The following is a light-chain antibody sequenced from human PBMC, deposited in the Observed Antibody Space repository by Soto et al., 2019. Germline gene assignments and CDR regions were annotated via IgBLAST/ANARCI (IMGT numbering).Light chain of an antibody. CDR1: QTINTY. CDR3: QQSYSHHFT. Sequence: DIQMTQSPSSLAASVGDRVTITCRTSQTINTYLNWYQQQPGKAPKLLIYAAYNLQSGVPSRFSGSGSGTNFTLTIRSLQPEDFATYYCQQSYSHHFTFGPGATVDVK. CDR2: AAY. J-gene: IGKJ3*01. V-gene: IGKV1-39*01.